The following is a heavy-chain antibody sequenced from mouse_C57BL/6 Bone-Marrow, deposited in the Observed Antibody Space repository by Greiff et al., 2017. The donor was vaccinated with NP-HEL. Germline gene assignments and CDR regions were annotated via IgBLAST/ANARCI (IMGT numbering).Heavy chain of an antibody. CDR1: GFTFSSYA. D-gene: IGHD6-2*01. J-gene: IGHJ4*01. V-gene: IGHV5-4*01. Sequence: EVKVVESGGGLVKPGGSLKLSCAASGFTFSSYAMSWVRQTPEKRLEWVATISDGGSYTYYPDNVKGRFTISRDNAKNNLYLQMSHLKSEDTAMYYCAREVSPAMDYWGQGTSVTVSS. CDR3: AREVSPAMDY. CDR2: ISDGGSYT.